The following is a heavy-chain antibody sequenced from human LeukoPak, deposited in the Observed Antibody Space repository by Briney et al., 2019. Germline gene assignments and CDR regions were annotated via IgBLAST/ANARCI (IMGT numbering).Heavy chain of an antibody. CDR3: ARGVYSSGWYDY. CDR1: GYTFTSYD. Sequence: GASVKVSRKASGYTFTSYDINWVRQATGQGLEWMGWMNPNSGNTGYAQKFQGRVTMTRNTSISTAYMELSSLRSEDTAVYYCARGVYSSGWYDYWGQGTLVTVSS. V-gene: IGHV1-8*01. J-gene: IGHJ4*02. CDR2: MNPNSGNT. D-gene: IGHD6-19*01.